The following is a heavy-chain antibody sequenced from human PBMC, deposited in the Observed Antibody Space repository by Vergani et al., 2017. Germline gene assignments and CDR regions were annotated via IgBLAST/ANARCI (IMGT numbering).Heavy chain of an antibody. D-gene: IGHD3-10*01. V-gene: IGHV4-59*01. CDR3: ARDRPMVRGASDPYYFDY. CDR2: IYYSGST. Sequence: QVQLQESGPGLVKPSETLSLTCTVSGGSISSYYWSWIRQPPGKGLEWIGYIYYSGSTNYNPSLKSRVTISVDTSKNQFSLKLSSVTAADTAVYCCARDRPMVRGASDPYYFDYWGQGTLVTVSS. CDR1: GGSISSYY. J-gene: IGHJ4*02.